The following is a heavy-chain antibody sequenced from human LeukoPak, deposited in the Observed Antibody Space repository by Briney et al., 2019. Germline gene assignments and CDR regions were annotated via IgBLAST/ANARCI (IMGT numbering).Heavy chain of an antibody. D-gene: IGHD3-10*01. J-gene: IGHJ6*04. CDR3: ARVPYYGSGSCYNAPDYYYYGMDV. CDR1: GFTFSSYW. V-gene: IGHV3-7*03. Sequence: GGSLRLSCAASGFTFSSYWMSWVRQAPGKGLEWVANIKQDGSETYYVDSVKGRFTISRDNAKNSLYLQLNSLRAEDTAVYYCARVPYYGSGSCYNAPDYYYYGMDVWGKGTTVTVSS. CDR2: IKQDGSET.